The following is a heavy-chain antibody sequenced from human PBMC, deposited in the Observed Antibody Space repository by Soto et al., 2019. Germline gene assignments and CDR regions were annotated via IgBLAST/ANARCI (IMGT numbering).Heavy chain of an antibody. V-gene: IGHV3-23*01. Sequence: EVQLSESGGGLVQPGGSLRLSCAASGLTFSRADLCWVRQAPGKGLEWVSAISGSGGDIHYADSVKGRFTVSRDNPKNTLFLQMSSRRVEDTAIYYCATHSWDHWGQGTLVTVSS. CDR1: GLTFSRAD. CDR3: ATHSWDH. CDR2: ISGSGGDI. J-gene: IGHJ4*02.